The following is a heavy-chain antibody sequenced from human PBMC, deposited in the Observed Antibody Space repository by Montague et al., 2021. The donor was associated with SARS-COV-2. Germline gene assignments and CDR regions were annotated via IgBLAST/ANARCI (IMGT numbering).Heavy chain of an antibody. CDR1: GGSISSYY. CDR2: IYYSGST. Sequence: SETRSLTCTVSGGSISSYYWSWIRQPPGKGLEWIGYIYYSGSTNXNPSLKSRVTISVDTSKNQFSLKLSSVTAADTAVYYCARRGLGYCSGGSCPNAFDIWGQGTMVTVSS. D-gene: IGHD2-15*01. CDR3: ARRGLGYCSGGSCPNAFDI. J-gene: IGHJ3*02. V-gene: IGHV4-59*01.